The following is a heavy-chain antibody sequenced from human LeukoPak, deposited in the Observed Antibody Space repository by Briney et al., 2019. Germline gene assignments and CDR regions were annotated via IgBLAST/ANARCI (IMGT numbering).Heavy chain of an antibody. CDR2: IYSGTI. Sequence: GGSLRLSCTVSGFTVSSNSMSCVRQAPGKGLEWASFIYSGTIHYSDSVKGRFTISRDNSKNTLYLQMNSLRAEDTAVYYCARRAGAYSHPYDYWGQGTLVTVSS. D-gene: IGHD4/OR15-4a*01. V-gene: IGHV3-53*01. J-gene: IGHJ4*02. CDR1: GFTVSSNS. CDR3: ARRAGAYSHPYDY.